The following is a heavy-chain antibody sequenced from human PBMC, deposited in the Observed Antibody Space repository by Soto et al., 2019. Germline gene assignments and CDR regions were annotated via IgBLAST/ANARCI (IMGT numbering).Heavy chain of an antibody. CDR3: ARDYGGATLDYVDY. D-gene: IGHD1-26*01. J-gene: IGHJ4*02. CDR2: INPNSGGT. CDR1: GYTFIGYY. Sequence: QEQLVQSGAEVKKPGASVKVSCKSSGYTFIGYYMHWARQAPGQGLEWMGWINPNSGGTNYAQKFQGRVTMTRDTSSSTAYMELSRLRSDDTAVYYCARDYGGATLDYVDYWGQGTLVTVSS. V-gene: IGHV1-2*02.